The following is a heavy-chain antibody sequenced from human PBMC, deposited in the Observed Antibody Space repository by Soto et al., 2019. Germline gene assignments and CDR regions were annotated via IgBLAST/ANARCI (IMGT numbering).Heavy chain of an antibody. J-gene: IGHJ4*02. CDR2: INAGNGDT. CDR1: GYTFTSYS. CDR3: ARASSSRNIVVVVAATRSLIDY. Sequence: ASVKVSCKASGYTFTSYSMHWVLQAPGQRLEWMGWINAGNGDTKYSQKFQGRVTITRDTSASTAYMELSSLRSEDTAVYYCARASSSRNIVVVVAATRSLIDYWGQGTLVTVSS. D-gene: IGHD2-15*01. V-gene: IGHV1-3*01.